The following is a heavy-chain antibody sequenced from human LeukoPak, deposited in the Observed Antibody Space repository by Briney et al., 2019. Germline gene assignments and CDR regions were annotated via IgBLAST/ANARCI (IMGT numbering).Heavy chain of an antibody. D-gene: IGHD1-26*01. J-gene: IGHJ3*02. CDR1: GFTFSSYW. CDR2: INSDGSST. CDR3: ARVGDSGIKGDAFDI. V-gene: IGHV3-74*01. Sequence: GGSLRLSCAASGFTFSSYWMHWVRQAPGRGLVWVSRINSDGSSTSYADSVKGRFTISRDNAKNTLYLQMNSLRAEDTAVYYCARVGDSGIKGDAFDIWGQGTMVTVSS.